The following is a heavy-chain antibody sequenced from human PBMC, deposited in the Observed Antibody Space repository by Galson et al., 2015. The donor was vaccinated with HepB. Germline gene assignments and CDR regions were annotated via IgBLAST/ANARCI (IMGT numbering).Heavy chain of an antibody. CDR2: IIPIFGTA. CDR3: SREVVVVPAAMGWFDP. V-gene: IGHV1-69*13. D-gene: IGHD2-2*01. J-gene: IGHJ5*02. Sequence: SVKVSCKASGGTFSSYAISWVRQAPGQGLEWMGGIIPIFGTANYEQKFQGRVTITADESPSTADMELSSLRSEDTAVYYCSREVVVVPAAMGWFDPWGQGTLVTVSS. CDR1: GGTFSSYA.